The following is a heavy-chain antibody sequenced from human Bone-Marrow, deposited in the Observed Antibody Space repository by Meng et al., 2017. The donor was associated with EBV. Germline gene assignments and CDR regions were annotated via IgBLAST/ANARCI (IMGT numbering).Heavy chain of an antibody. J-gene: IGHJ4*02. CDR1: RGAINSSRYV. Sequence: QMWLQEAGPGWAMPSVTLTLTSSDARGAINSSRYVWGGICQPPGKGLEWIGSIYYSGSTYYNPSVKSRVTISVDTSKNQFSLKLSSVTAAVTAVYTCARDPYDYWGQGTLVTVSS. CDR2: IYYSGST. CDR3: ARDPYDY. V-gene: IGHV4-39*07.